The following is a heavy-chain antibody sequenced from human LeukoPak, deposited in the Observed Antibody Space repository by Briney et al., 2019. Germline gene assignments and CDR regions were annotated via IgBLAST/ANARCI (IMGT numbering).Heavy chain of an antibody. J-gene: IGHJ3*02. D-gene: IGHD1-26*01. V-gene: IGHV4-4*02. CDR3: ARPGELDDPFDI. Sequence: SETLSLTCAVSGGSISSSNWWSWVRQPPGKGLEWIGEIYHSGSTNYNPSLKSRVTISVDTPKNQFSLKLSSVTAADTAVYYCARPGELDDPFDIWGQGTMVTVSS. CDR1: GGSISSSNW. CDR2: IYHSGST.